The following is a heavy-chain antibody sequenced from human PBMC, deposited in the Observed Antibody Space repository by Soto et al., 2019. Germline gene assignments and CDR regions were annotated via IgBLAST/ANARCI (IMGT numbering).Heavy chain of an antibody. V-gene: IGHV1-3*01. CDR3: ARDLGGWPDY. CDR2: INAGNGNT. CDR1: GYTLTSYA. D-gene: IGHD2-15*01. J-gene: IGHJ4*02. Sequence: ASVKGSCKASGYTLTSYAMDWVRQAPGQRLEWMGWINAGNGNTKYSQKFQGRATITRDTSASTAYMELSSLRSEDTAVYYCARDLGGWPDYWGQGTLVTVSS.